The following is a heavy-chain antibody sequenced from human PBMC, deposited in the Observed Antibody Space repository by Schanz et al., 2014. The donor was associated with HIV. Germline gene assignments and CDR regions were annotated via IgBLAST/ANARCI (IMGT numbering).Heavy chain of an antibody. J-gene: IGHJ4*02. CDR2: INNDGSST. D-gene: IGHD3-22*01. CDR1: GFTFDDYA. Sequence: EVQLVESGGGLVQPGRSLRLSCAASGFTFDDYAMHWVRQVPGKGLVWVSRINNDGSSTSYADSVKGRFTISRDNSKNTLYLQMNSLRAEDTAVYYCAKVHTYYYYDSSGYYGYFDYWGQGTLVTVSS. CDR3: AKVHTYYYYDSSGYYGYFDY. V-gene: IGHV3-74*02.